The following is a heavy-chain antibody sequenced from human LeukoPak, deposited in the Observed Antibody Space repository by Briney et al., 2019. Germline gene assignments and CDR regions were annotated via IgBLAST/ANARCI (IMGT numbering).Heavy chain of an antibody. CDR3: AKLRGPRSSAGNNWFDP. J-gene: IGHJ5*02. D-gene: IGHD1-26*01. Sequence: GGSLRLSCAASGFTFSSYAMSWVRQAPGKGLEWVSAISGSGGSTYYADSVKGRFTISRDNSKNTLYLQMNSLRAEDTAVYYCAKLRGPRSSAGNNWFDPWGQGTLVTVSS. CDR2: ISGSGGST. V-gene: IGHV3-23*01. CDR1: GFTFSSYA.